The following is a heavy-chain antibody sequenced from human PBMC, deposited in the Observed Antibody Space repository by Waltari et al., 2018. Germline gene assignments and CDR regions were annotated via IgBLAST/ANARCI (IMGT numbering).Heavy chain of an antibody. J-gene: IGHJ4*02. V-gene: IGHV4-38-2*01. CDR1: GYSISSGYY. Sequence: QVQLQESGPGLVKPSETLSLTCAVSGYSISSGYYLGWIRQPPGKGLEWIGSIYHSGSTYYNPSLKSRVTISVDTSKNQFSLKLSSVTAADTAVYYCASVSVAGYLDYWGQGTLVTVSS. CDR3: ASVSVAGYLDY. D-gene: IGHD6-19*01. CDR2: IYHSGST.